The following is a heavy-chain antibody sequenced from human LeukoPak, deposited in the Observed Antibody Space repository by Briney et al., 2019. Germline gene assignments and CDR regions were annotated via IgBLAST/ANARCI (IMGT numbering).Heavy chain of an antibody. CDR1: GFTFSSYA. J-gene: IGHJ4*02. CDR2: ISGSGGST. CDR3: AKDWDSSGYSLGPYYFDY. Sequence: AGGSLRLSCAASGFTFSSYAMTWVRQAPGKGLEWVSVISGSGGSTYYADSVKGRFTISRDNSKNTLYLQMNSLRAEDTAVYYCAKDWDSSGYSLGPYYFDYWGQGTLVTVSS. V-gene: IGHV3-23*01. D-gene: IGHD3-22*01.